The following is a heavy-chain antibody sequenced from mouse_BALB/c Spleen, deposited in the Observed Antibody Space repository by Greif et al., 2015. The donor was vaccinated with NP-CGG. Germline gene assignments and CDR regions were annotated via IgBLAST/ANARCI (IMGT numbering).Heavy chain of an antibody. J-gene: IGHJ4*01. CDR2: IDPETGGT. CDR1: GYTFTDYE. V-gene: IGHV1-15*01. Sequence: VQLQQSGAELVRPGASVTLSCKASGYTFTDYEMHWVKQTPVHGLEWIGAIDPETGGTAYNQKFKGKATLTADKSSSTAYMELRSLTSEDSAVYYCTRGVRRDAMDYWGQGTSVTVSS. CDR3: TRGVRRDAMDY. D-gene: IGHD2-14*01.